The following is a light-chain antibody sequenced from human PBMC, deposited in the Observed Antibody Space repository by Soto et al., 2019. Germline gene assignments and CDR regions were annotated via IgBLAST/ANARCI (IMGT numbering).Light chain of an antibody. CDR2: DAS. V-gene: IGKV3-11*01. CDR3: QQYSSSPTWT. Sequence: ESVLTQAPATLSLSPGERATLSCRASQSVSSYLAWYQQKPGQAPRLLIYDASNRATGIPARFSGSGSGTDFTLTISSLEPEDFAVYYCQQYSSSPTWTFGQGTKVDIK. CDR1: QSVSSY. J-gene: IGKJ1*01.